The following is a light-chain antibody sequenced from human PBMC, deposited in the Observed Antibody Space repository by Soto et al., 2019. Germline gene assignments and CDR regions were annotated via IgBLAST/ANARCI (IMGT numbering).Light chain of an antibody. CDR3: QQYYSTPRT. CDR1: QSVLYSSNNKNY. Sequence: DIVLTQSPDSLAVSLGERATINCKSSQSVLYSSNNKNYLAWYQQKPGQPPKLLIYWASTRESGVPDRFSGSGPGTDFTLTTISLQAEDVAVYYCQQYYSTPRTFGQGTKVEIK. V-gene: IGKV4-1*01. J-gene: IGKJ1*01. CDR2: WAS.